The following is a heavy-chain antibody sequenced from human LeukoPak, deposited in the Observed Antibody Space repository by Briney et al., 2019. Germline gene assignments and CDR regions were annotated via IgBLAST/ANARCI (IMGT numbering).Heavy chain of an antibody. CDR1: GFTFSSYA. CDR3: ARDMIGGIPDYIDY. Sequence: PGGSLRLSCAASGFTFSSYAMQWVRQAPGKGLEGVAVISYDGSNKYYADSVKGRFTISRDNSRSTLYLQMNSVRLDDTALYFCARDMIGGIPDYIDYWGQGTLVTLSS. CDR2: ISYDGSNK. J-gene: IGHJ4*02. D-gene: IGHD3-16*01. V-gene: IGHV3-30-3*01.